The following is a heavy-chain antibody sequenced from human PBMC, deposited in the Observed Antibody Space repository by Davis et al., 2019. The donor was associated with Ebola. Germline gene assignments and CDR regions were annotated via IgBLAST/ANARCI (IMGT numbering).Heavy chain of an antibody. CDR3: ARDFTGGDWYFDL. CDR2: ISYDGSNR. J-gene: IGHJ2*01. Sequence: GGSLRLSCAASGFTFSSYAMHWVRQAPGKGLEWVAVISYDGSNRNYADSVKGRFTISRDNSKNTLYLQMSSLRAEDTAVYYCARDFTGGDWYFDLWGRGTLVTVSS. V-gene: IGHV3-30*04. CDR1: GFTFSSYA. D-gene: IGHD3-10*01.